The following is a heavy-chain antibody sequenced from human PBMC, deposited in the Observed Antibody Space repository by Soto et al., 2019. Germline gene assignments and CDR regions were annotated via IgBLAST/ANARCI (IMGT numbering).Heavy chain of an antibody. Sequence: EVQLVESGGGLVQPGRSLRLSCAASGFTFDDYAMHWVRQAPGKGLEWVSGISWNTGSRGYADSVKGRFSISRDNVKNSLYLQMNSLRAEDTAVYYCAKGPEQLVHGVFDYWGQGTLVTVFS. V-gene: IGHV3-9*01. CDR3: AKGPEQLVHGVFDY. J-gene: IGHJ4*02. D-gene: IGHD6-6*01. CDR2: ISWNTGSR. CDR1: GFTFDDYA.